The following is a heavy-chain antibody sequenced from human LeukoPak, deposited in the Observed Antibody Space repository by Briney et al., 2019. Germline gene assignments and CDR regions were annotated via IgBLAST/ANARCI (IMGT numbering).Heavy chain of an antibody. CDR2: IYYNGST. D-gene: IGHD6-13*01. Sequence: PSETLSLTCTVSGGSISSSSYYWGWIRQPPGKGLEWIGSIYYNGSTYYNPSLKSRVTISVDTAKNQFSLKLSSVTAADTAVYYCASIAAAGTIPGDYWGQGTLVTVSS. CDR1: GGSISSSSYY. J-gene: IGHJ4*02. CDR3: ASIAAAGTIPGDY. V-gene: IGHV4-39*01.